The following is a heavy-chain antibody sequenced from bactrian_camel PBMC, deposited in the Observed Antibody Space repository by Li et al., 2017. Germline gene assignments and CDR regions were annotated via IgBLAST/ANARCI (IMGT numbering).Heavy chain of an antibody. CDR3: AARGLGADCSGPRRSSAEYVY. CDR2: LDSDGTT. Sequence: DVQLVESGGGSVQHGGSLRLSCSASMFTYSRLCMAWFRQTPGKEREVVASLDSDGTTEYADSVKGRFTISQGNAENTLYLQMNSLKSEDTAMYFCAARGLGADCSGPRRSSAEYVYWGQGTQVTVS. D-gene: IGHD3*01. CDR1: MFTYSRLC. V-gene: IGHV3S67*01. J-gene: IGHJ4*01.